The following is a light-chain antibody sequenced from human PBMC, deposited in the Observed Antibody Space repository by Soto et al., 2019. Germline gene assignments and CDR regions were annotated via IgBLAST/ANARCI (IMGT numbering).Light chain of an antibody. J-gene: IGKJ1*01. CDR1: QSINSF. Sequence: EIVLTQSPGTLSLSPGEGATLSCRASQSINSFLAWYQQRRGQAPRLLIHGASNRATGIPDRFSGSGSGPDFTLTISRLEPEDFAVYYCQQYGGSPRKFGQGTXV. CDR2: GAS. V-gene: IGKV3-20*01. CDR3: QQYGGSPRK.